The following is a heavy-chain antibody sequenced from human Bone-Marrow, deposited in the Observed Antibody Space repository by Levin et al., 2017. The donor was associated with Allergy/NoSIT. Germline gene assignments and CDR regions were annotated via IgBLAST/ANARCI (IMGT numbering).Heavy chain of an antibody. J-gene: IGHJ4*02. CDR1: GDSVSVYF. D-gene: IGHD6-13*01. V-gene: IGHV4-59*02. Sequence: KPSETLSLTCTVSGDSVSVYFWGWIRQPPGKGLEWIGYISYSGSTYYNPSLKSRVTISVDTSKTQFSLNLTSVTAADTAVYFCATSSSPTRFYHYCDYWGQGTLVTVSS. CDR3: ATSSSPTRFYHYCDY. CDR2: ISYSGST.